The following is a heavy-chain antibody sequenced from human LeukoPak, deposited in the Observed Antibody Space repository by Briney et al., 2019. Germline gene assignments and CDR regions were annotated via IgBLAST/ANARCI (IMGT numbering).Heavy chain of an antibody. J-gene: IGHJ6*03. CDR2: IYTSGST. CDR1: GGSISSGSYH. V-gene: IGHV4-61*02. Sequence: SETLSLTCTVSGGSISSGSYHWSWIRQPAGKGLEWIGRIYTSGSTNYNPSLKSRVTISVDTSKNQFSLKLSSVTAADTAVYYCAREQPAMGYYYYYMDVWGKGTTVTVSS. D-gene: IGHD6-13*01. CDR3: AREQPAMGYYYYYMDV.